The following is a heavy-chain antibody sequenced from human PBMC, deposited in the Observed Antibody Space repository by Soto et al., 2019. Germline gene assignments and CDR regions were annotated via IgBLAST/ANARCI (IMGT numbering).Heavy chain of an antibody. CDR1: GFTFSSYG. J-gene: IGHJ6*03. CDR2: IWDDGSNK. V-gene: IGHV3-33*06. Sequence: GGALRLSCAASGFTFSSYGMHWVRQAPGKGLEWVAVIWDDGSNKYYADSVKGRFTISRDNSKNTLYLQMNSLRAEDTAVYYCAKQGQQLVPGYYYMDVWGKGTTVTVSS. D-gene: IGHD6-13*01. CDR3: AKQGQQLVPGYYYMDV.